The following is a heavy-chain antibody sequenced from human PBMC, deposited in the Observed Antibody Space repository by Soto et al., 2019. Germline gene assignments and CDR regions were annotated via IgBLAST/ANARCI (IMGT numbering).Heavy chain of an antibody. CDR1: GGTFSSYA. D-gene: IGHD2-2*02. CDR3: ASAYCSSTSCYTVGV. V-gene: IGHV1-69*01. J-gene: IGHJ6*02. Sequence: QVQLVQSGAEVKKPGSSVKVSCKASGGTFSSYAISWVRQAPGQGLEWMGGIIPIFGTTNYAQRFQGRVTIIADESTSTVYMELSSVRSEDTAVYYWASAYCSSTSCYTVGVWGQGTTVTVSS. CDR2: IIPIFGTT.